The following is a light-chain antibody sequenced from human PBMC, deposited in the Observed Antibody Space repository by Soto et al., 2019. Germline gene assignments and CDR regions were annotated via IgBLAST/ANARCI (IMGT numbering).Light chain of an antibody. J-gene: IGKJ1*01. CDR1: QSVGST. Sequence: EIVLTQSPGTLSLSPGERATLSCRASQSVGSTLSWYQQKPGQAPRLLIYAASSRATGIPDRFSGGGSGTDFTLTISRLEPEDFAVYYCQQCGSSPWTFGQGTKVDIK. CDR2: AAS. CDR3: QQCGSSPWT. V-gene: IGKV3-20*01.